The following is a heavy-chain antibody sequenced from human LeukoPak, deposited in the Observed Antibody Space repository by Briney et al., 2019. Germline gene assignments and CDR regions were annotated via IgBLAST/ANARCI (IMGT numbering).Heavy chain of an antibody. CDR2: IYSGGST. CDR1: GFTVSSNY. J-gene: IGHJ5*02. Sequence: GGSLRLSCAASGFTVSSNYMSWVRQAPGKGLEWVSVIYSGGSTYYADSVKGRFTVSRDNSKNTLYLQMNSLRAEDTAVYYCARGAGSSWFYRWGQGTLVTVSS. V-gene: IGHV3-66*01. D-gene: IGHD5-12*01. CDR3: ARGAGSSWFYR.